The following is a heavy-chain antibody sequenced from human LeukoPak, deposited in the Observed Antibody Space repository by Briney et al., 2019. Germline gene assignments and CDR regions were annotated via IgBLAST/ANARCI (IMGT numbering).Heavy chain of an antibody. CDR1: GFTFSSYW. CDR3: AREVSQLVRDLDN. CDR2: INSDGSST. D-gene: IGHD6-6*01. Sequence: GGSLRLSCAASGFTFSSYWMHWVRQAPGKGLVWVSRINSDGSSTSYADSVKGRFTISRDSAKTTLYLQMNSLRGEDTAVYYCAREVSQLVRDLDNWGQGTLVTVSS. J-gene: IGHJ4*02. V-gene: IGHV3-74*01.